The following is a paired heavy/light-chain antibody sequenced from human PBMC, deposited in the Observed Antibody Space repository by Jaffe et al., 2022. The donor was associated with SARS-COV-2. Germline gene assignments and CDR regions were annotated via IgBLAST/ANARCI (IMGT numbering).Light chain of an antibody. V-gene: IGLV1-47*01. J-gene: IGLJ3*02. CDR3: AAWDDSLSGPYWV. Sequence: QSVLTQPPSASGTPGQRVTISCSGSSSNIGSNYVYWYQQLPGTAPKLLIYRNNQRPSGVPDRFSGSKSGTSASLAISGLRSEDEADYYCAAWDDSLSGPYWVFGGGTKLTVL. CDR1: SSNIGSNY. CDR2: RNN.
Heavy chain of an antibody. D-gene: IGHD6-13*01. Sequence: QLQLQESGPGLVKPSETLSLTCTVSGGSISSSSYYWGWIRQPPGKGLEWIGSIYYSGSTYYNPSLKSRVTISVDTSKNQFSLKLSSVTAADTAVYYCARKGGAAAGYYYYYYGMDVWGQGTTVTVSS. V-gene: IGHV4-39*01. CDR3: ARKGGAAAGYYYYYYGMDV. CDR2: IYYSGST. J-gene: IGHJ6*02. CDR1: GGSISSSSYY.